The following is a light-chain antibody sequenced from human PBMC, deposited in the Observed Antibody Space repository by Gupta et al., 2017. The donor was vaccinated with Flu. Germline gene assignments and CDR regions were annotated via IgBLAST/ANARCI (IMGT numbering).Light chain of an antibody. CDR2: GAS. Sequence: EIVLTQSPGTLSLSPGERATLSCRASQSVRSSYLAWYQQKPGQAPRLLIYGASSWPTGFPDRFSGSGSGTEFTLTISSLEPEGFAVYYCQQDCSSPWTFGQGTKVEIK. J-gene: IGKJ1*01. CDR1: QSVRSSY. V-gene: IGKV3-20*01. CDR3: QQDCSSPWT.